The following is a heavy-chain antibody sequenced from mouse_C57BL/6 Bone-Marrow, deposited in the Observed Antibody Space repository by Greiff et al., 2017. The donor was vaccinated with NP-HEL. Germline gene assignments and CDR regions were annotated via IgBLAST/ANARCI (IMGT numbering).Heavy chain of an antibody. V-gene: IGHV1-15*01. CDR1: GYTFTDYE. Sequence: VHLVESGAELVRPGASVTLSCKASGYTFTDYEMHWVKQTPVHGLEWIGAIDPETGGTAYNQKFKGKAILTADKSSSTAYMELRSLTSEDSAVYYCTTYYYGSSPFAYWGQGTLVTVSA. J-gene: IGHJ3*01. D-gene: IGHD1-1*01. CDR3: TTYYYGSSPFAY. CDR2: IDPETGGT.